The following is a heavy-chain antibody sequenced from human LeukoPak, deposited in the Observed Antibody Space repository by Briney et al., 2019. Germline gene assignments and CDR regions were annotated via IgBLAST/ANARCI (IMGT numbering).Heavy chain of an antibody. J-gene: IGHJ3*02. V-gene: IGHV3-30*02. CDR1: GFTFSSYG. Sequence: GGSLRLSCAASGFTFSSYGMHWVRQAPGKGLEWVAFIRYDGSNKYYVDSVKGRFTISRDNSKNTLYLQMNSLRAEDTAVYYCAKDLYCSSTSCPPDAFDIWGQGTMVTVSS. CDR3: AKDLYCSSTSCPPDAFDI. CDR2: IRYDGSNK. D-gene: IGHD2-2*01.